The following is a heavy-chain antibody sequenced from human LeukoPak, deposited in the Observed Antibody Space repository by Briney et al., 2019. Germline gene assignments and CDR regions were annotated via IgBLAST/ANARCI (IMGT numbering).Heavy chain of an antibody. J-gene: IGHJ4*02. CDR2: ISSSGSTI. V-gene: IGHV3-48*03. CDR3: ARMGIVVVVAGYYFDY. D-gene: IGHD2-15*01. CDR1: GFTFSSYE. Sequence: GGSLRLSCAASGFTFSSYEMNWVRQAPGKGLEWVSYISSSGSTIYYADSVKGRFTISRDNAKNSLYLQMNSLRAEDTAVYYCARMGIVVVVAGYYFDYWGQGTLVTVSS.